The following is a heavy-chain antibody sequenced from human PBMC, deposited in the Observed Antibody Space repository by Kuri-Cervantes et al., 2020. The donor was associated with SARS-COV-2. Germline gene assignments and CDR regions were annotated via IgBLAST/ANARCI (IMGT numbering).Heavy chain of an antibody. Sequence: GESLKIPCAASGFTFSSYSLTWVRQAPGKGLEWVSAISGSGGSTYYADSVKGRFTIYRDNSKNTLYLQMNSLRAEETAVYYCAKAVRIVGATPVRVGAFDIWGQGTMVTVSS. CDR1: GFTFSSYS. CDR3: AKAVRIVGATPVRVGAFDI. J-gene: IGHJ3*02. D-gene: IGHD1-26*01. CDR2: ISGSGGST. V-gene: IGHV3-23*01.